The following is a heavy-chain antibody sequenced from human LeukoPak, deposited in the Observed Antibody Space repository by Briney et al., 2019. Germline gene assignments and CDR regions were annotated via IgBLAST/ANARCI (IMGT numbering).Heavy chain of an antibody. V-gene: IGHV4-4*09. J-gene: IGHJ5*02. D-gene: IGHD2-2*02. CDR1: GGSISSYY. Sequence: PSETLSLTCTVSGGSISSYYWSWIRQPPGKGLEWIGYIYTSGSTNHNPSLKSRVTISVDTSKNQFPLKLSSVTAADTAVYYCARRRCSSTSCYTSWFDPWGQGTLVTVSS. CDR2: IYTSGST. CDR3: ARRRCSSTSCYTSWFDP.